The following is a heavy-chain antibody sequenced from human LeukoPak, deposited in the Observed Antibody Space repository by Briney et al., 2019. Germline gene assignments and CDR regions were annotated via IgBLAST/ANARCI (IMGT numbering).Heavy chain of an antibody. D-gene: IGHD2-2*01. CDR2: INHSGST. V-gene: IGHV4-34*01. CDR3: ARGPDIVVVPAAKRDAFDI. J-gene: IGHJ3*02. CDR1: GGSFSGYY. Sequence: PSETLSLTCAVYGGSFSGYYWSWIRQPPGKGLEWIGEINHSGSTNYNPSLKSRVTISVDTSKNQFSLKLSSVTAADTAVYYCARGPDIVVVPAAKRDAFDIWGQGTMVTVYS.